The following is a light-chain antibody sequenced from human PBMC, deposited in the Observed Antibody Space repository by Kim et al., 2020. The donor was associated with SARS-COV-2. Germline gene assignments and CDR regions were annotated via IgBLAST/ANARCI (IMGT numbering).Light chain of an antibody. CDR2: GAS. CDR1: QSVSSSY. Sequence: SPGERAILSCRASQSVSSSYLAWYQQKPGQAPRLLIYGASSRATDIPDRFSGSGSGTDFTLTISRLEPEDFAVYYCQQYGSSPPTFGQGTKVDIK. CDR3: QQYGSSPPT. V-gene: IGKV3-20*01. J-gene: IGKJ1*01.